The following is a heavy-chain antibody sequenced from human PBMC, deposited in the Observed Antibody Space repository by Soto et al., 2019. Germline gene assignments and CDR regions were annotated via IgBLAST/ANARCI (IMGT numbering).Heavy chain of an antibody. CDR1: GFTFSSYS. J-gene: IGHJ3*02. V-gene: IGHV3-21*01. CDR3: ARDGSYSGSYHDAFDI. D-gene: IGHD1-26*01. CDR2: ISSSSSYI. Sequence: GESLKISCAASGFTFSSYSMNWVRQAPGKGLEWVSSISSSSSYIYYADSVKGRFTISRDNAKNSLYLQMNSLRAEDTAVYYCARDGSYSGSYHDAFDIWGQGTMVTVSS.